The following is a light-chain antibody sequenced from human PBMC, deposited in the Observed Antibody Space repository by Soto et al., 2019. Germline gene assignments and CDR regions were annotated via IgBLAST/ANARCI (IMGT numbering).Light chain of an antibody. Sequence: DIHMTQSPSTLSASVGDRVTITCRASQSISSWLAWYQHKPGEAPKLLISQASILESGVPPRFSGSGSGTEFTLTITSLQPEDFTTYFCQQYTTYWTFGQGTKVDIK. CDR1: QSISSW. CDR3: QQYTTYWT. V-gene: IGKV1-5*03. J-gene: IGKJ1*01. CDR2: QAS.